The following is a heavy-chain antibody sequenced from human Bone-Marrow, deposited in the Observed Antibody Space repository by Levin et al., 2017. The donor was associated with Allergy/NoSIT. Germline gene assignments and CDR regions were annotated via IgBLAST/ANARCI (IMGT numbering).Heavy chain of an antibody. CDR1: GGSVTSGGYY. Sequence: SETLSLTCTVSGGSVTSGGYYWSWIRQPPGKGLEWIGHVYFDGRSDYNPSLKSRVTTSLDTSKNQFSLRLNSVTAADTAVYYCARDFQRLGYFDYWGQGALVTVSS. J-gene: IGHJ4*02. V-gene: IGHV4-61*08. D-gene: IGHD6-25*01. CDR2: VYFDGRS. CDR3: ARDFQRLGYFDY.